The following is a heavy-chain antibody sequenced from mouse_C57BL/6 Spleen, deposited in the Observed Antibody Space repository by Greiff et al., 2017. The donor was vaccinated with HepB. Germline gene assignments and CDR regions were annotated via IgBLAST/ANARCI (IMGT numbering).Heavy chain of an antibody. D-gene: IGHD4-1*01. CDR3: ARRSRTGYFDY. CDR1: GYTFTSYD. J-gene: IGHJ2*01. Sequence: VKLQESGPELVKPGASVKLSCKASGYTFTSYDINWVKQRPGQGLEWIGWIYPRDGSTKYNEKFKGKATLTVDTSSSTAYMELHSLTSEDSAVYFCARRSRTGYFDYWGQGTTLTVSS. V-gene: IGHV1-85*01. CDR2: IYPRDGST.